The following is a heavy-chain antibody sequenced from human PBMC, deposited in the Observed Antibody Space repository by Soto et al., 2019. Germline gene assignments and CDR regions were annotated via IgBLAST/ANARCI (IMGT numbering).Heavy chain of an antibody. V-gene: IGHV3-21*01. Sequence: ESGGGLVKPGGSLRLSCAASGFTFSSYSMNWVRQAPGKGLERVSSISSSTSHIYYADSVKGRFTISRDNAKKSLFLQMNRLRAEDTAVYYCARDEVVVPGAMADCGYGLGPHVAFHIWGQGTKVTVSS. D-gene: IGHD2-2*01. CDR2: ISSSTSHI. CDR3: ARDEVVVPGAMADCGYGLGPHVAFHI. J-gene: IGHJ3*02. CDR1: GFTFSSYS.